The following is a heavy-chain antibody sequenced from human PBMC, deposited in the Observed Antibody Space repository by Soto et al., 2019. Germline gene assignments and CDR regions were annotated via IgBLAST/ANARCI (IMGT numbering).Heavy chain of an antibody. Sequence: SETLSLTCTVSGGSISSYYWSWIRQPPGKGLELIGYIYYSGSTNYNPSLKSRVTISVDTSKNQFSLKLSSVTAADTAVYYCARAVLSVVSFDPWGQGTLVTVSS. CDR3: ARAVLSVVSFDP. J-gene: IGHJ5*02. CDR1: GGSISSYY. CDR2: IYYSGST. D-gene: IGHD2-15*01. V-gene: IGHV4-59*01.